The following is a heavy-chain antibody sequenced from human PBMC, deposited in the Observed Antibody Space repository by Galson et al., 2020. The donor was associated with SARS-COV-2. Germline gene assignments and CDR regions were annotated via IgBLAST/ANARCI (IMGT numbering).Heavy chain of an antibody. CDR2: IDAAGNP. V-gene: IGHV3-53*01. CDR3: LREGDTIYHDC. CDR1: GFTVGSRW. D-gene: IGHD3-10*01. Sequence: GESLKISCAASGFTVGSRWISWVRRAPGKGLEWVSLIDAAGNPFYADSIKGRFTISRDNSRNIVFLQMTSLRAVDTAVYYCLREGDTIYHDCWSQGTMVAVS. J-gene: IGHJ4*02.